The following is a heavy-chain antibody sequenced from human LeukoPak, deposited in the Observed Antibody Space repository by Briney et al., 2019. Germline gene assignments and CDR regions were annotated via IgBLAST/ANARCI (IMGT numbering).Heavy chain of an antibody. D-gene: IGHD3-22*01. CDR1: GFTFSSYW. J-gene: IGHJ3*02. Sequence: GGSLRLSCAASGFTFSSYWMHWVRQAPGKGLVWVSRIKSDGSNTNYADSVKGRFTISRDNAKNSLYLQMNSLRAEDTAVYYCARDRVYYYDSSGYSAFDIWGQGTMVTVSS. CDR2: IKSDGSNT. CDR3: ARDRVYYYDSSGYSAFDI. V-gene: IGHV3-74*01.